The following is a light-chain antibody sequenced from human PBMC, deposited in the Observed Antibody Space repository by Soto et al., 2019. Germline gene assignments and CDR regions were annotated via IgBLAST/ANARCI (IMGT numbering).Light chain of an antibody. V-gene: IGKV3-20*01. CDR1: QSIYSSF. CDR3: QQYGSSLRT. J-gene: IGKJ1*01. Sequence: EIVLTQSPGTLSLSPGERATLSCRASQSIYSSFLAWYQQKPGQAPRLLIYGASSRATGIPDRFSGSGAGTDFTLTISRLEPEDFAVYYGQQYGSSLRTFGQGTKVEIK. CDR2: GAS.